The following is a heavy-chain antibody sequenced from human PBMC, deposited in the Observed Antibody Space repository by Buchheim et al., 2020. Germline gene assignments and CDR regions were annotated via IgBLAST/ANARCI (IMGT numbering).Heavy chain of an antibody. CDR1: GGSISSYY. CDR2: IYYSGST. Sequence: QVQLQESGPGLVKPSETLSLTCTASGGSISSYYWSWIRQPPGKGLEWIGYIYYSGSTNSNPSLKSRVTISVDTSKNQFSLKLSSVTAADTAVYYCARSDSSGWYYHWFDPWGQGTL. CDR3: ARSDSSGWYYHWFDP. V-gene: IGHV4-59*01. D-gene: IGHD6-19*01. J-gene: IGHJ5*02.